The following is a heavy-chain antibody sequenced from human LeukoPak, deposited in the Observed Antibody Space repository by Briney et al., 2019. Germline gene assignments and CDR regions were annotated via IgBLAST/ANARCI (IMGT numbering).Heavy chain of an antibody. CDR3: AKKAIVVVVAATSYFDY. J-gene: IGHJ4*02. V-gene: IGHV3-23*01. Sequence: GGSLRLSCAASGFTFSSYAMNWVRQAPGKGLEWVSSFSGSSGNTYYADSVKGRFTISRDNSKNTLYLQMNSLRAEDTAVYYCAKKAIVVVVAATSYFDYWGQGTLVTVSS. CDR2: FSGSSGNT. D-gene: IGHD2-15*01. CDR1: GFTFSSYA.